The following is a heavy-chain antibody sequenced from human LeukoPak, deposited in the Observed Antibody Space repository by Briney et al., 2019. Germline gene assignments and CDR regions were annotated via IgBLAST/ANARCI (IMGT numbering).Heavy chain of an antibody. CDR2: IYHSGST. J-gene: IGHJ5*02. V-gene: IGHV4-38-2*01. Sequence: PSETLSLTCAVSGYSISSGYYWGWIRQPPGKGLEWIGSIYHSGSTYYNPSLKSRVTISVDTSKNQFSLKLSSVTAADTAVDYCARQTPDIVVVPAAIRSGWFDPWGQGTLVTVSS. CDR1: GYSISSGYY. D-gene: IGHD2-2*02. CDR3: ARQTPDIVVVPAAIRSGWFDP.